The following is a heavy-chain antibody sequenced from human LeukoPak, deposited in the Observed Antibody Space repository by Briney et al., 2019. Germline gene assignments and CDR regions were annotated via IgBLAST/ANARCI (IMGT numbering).Heavy chain of an antibody. J-gene: IGHJ3*02. CDR1: GFAFSSYA. D-gene: IGHD6-19*01. CDR3: ASRRSGWPNDAFDI. V-gene: IGHV3-30-3*01. Sequence: GGSLRLSCAASGFAFSSYAMHWVRQGPGKGLEWVALVSYDGGSKYYADSVKGRFTISRDNAKNSLYLQMNSLRAEDTAVYYCASRRSGWPNDAFDIWGRGTMVTVTS. CDR2: VSYDGGSK.